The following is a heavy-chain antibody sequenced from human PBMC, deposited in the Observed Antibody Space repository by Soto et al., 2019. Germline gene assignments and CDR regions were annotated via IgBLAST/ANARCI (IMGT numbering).Heavy chain of an antibody. CDR3: AREIGSSYYFDY. Sequence: SETLSLTCTVSGGSISSGGYYWSWIRQHPGKGLEWIGYIYYSGSTYYNPSLKSRVTISVDTSKNQFSLKLSSVTAADTAVYYCAREIGSSYYFDYWGQGTLVTVS. CDR1: GGSISSGGYY. CDR2: IYYSGST. J-gene: IGHJ4*02. D-gene: IGHD6-6*01. V-gene: IGHV4-31*03.